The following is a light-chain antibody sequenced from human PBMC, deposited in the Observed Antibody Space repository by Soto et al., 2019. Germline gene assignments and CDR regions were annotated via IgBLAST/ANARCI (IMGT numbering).Light chain of an antibody. J-gene: IGKJ1*01. CDR1: HNMKTW. Sequence: DIQMTQSPSSLSASVVDRVTITCRASHNMKTWLNWYQQRPGKAPSLLIYLTSTVLNGVPSRFTGSGSGTDFTLTISSLQPEDFATYFCQQSHKTPWTFGQGTKVDIK. V-gene: IGKV1-39*01. CDR2: LTS. CDR3: QQSHKTPWT.